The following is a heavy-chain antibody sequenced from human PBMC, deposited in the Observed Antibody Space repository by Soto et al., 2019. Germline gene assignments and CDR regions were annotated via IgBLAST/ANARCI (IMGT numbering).Heavy chain of an antibody. D-gene: IGHD6-13*01. CDR1: GGSFSGYY. V-gene: IGHV4-34*01. CDR2: INHSGST. CDR3: ARWPPIASAGNAFDS. J-gene: IGHJ3*02. Sequence: QVQLQQWGAGLLKPSETLSLTCAVYGGSFSGYYWSWIRQPPGKGLEWIGEINHSGSTNYNPSLKSRVTISVDTSKYQFALMLSSVTAADTAVYYCARWPPIASAGNAFDSWGQGTMVTVSS.